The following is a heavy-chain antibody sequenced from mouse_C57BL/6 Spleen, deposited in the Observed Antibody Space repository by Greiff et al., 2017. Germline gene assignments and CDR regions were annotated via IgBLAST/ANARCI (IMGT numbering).Heavy chain of an antibody. J-gene: IGHJ2*01. CDR2: IYPGSGNT. CDR3: ARERLGLDY. D-gene: IGHD4-1*01. CDR1: GYSFTRYY. Sequence: QVQLQQSGPELVKPGASVKISCKASGYSFTRYYIHWVKQRPGQGLAWIGWIYPGSGNTKYNEKFKGKATLTAYTSSSSAYMQRSSLTSEDSAVYCIARERLGLDYWGQGTTLTVSS. V-gene: IGHV1-66*01.